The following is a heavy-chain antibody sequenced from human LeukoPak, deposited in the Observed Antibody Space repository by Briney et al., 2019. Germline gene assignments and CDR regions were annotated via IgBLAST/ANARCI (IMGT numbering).Heavy chain of an antibody. J-gene: IGHJ3*02. V-gene: IGHV5-51*01. CDR3: ARRGVGPTADAFEI. Sequence: GESLKISCKGSGYSFTSYWIGWVRQMPGKGLEWMGIIYPRDSDTRYSPSFQGQVTISVDKSISIAYLQWSSLKASDTAIYYCARRGVGPTADAFEIWAKGQWSPSLQ. D-gene: IGHD1-26*01. CDR1: GYSFTSYW. CDR2: IYPRDSDT.